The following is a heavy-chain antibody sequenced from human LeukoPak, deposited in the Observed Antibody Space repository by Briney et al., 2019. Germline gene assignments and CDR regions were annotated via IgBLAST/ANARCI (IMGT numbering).Heavy chain of an antibody. CDR3: ARRPLRGGNAWWYFDL. CDR1: GGTFSSYA. Sequence: ASVKVSCKASGGTFSSYAISWVRQAPGQGLEWMGRIIPIFGTANYAQKFQGRVTITTDESTSTAYMELSSLRSEDTAVYYCARRPLRGGNAWWYFDLWGRGTLVTVSS. CDR2: IIPIFGTA. J-gene: IGHJ2*01. D-gene: IGHD4-23*01. V-gene: IGHV1-69*05.